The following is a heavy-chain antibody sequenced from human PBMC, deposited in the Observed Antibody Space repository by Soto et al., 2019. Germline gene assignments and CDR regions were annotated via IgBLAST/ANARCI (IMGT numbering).Heavy chain of an antibody. V-gene: IGHV1-18*01. CDR2: ISAYNRNT. CDR3: ARIYCSSTSCFPIDYGMDV. Sequence: QVQLVQSGAEVKKPGASVKVSCKASGYTFTSYGISWVRQAPGQGLEWMGWISAYNRNTNYAQKLQGRVTMTTDTSQSTGWMELRSLRSDDTAVYYCARIYCSSTSCFPIDYGMDVWGQGTTVTVSS. J-gene: IGHJ6*02. D-gene: IGHD2-2*01. CDR1: GYTFTSYG.